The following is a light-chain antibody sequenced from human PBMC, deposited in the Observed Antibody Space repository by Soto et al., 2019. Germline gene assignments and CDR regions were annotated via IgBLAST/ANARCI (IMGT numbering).Light chain of an antibody. V-gene: IGKV3-15*01. CDR3: QQYNEWPSWT. CDR1: QSVSSSY. J-gene: IGKJ1*01. Sequence: EIVLTQSPGTLSLSPGERATLSCRASQSVSSSYLAWYQQKPGQAPRLLIYAASTRATGIPARFSGSGSGTEFTLTISSLQSEDFAVYYCQQYNEWPSWTFGQGTKVDIK. CDR2: AAS.